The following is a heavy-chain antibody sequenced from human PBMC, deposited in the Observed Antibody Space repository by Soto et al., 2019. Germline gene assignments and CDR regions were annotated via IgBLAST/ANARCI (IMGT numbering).Heavy chain of an antibody. CDR3: ARLPGIAAAGYYYYYMDV. Sequence: GGSLRLSCAASGFTVSSNYMSWVRQAPGKGLEWVSVIYSGGSTYYADSVKGRFTISRDNSKNTLYLQMNSLRAEDTAVYYCARLPGIAAAGYYYYYMDVWGKGTTVTVSS. V-gene: IGHV3-66*04. CDR2: IYSGGST. J-gene: IGHJ6*03. D-gene: IGHD6-13*01. CDR1: GFTVSSNY.